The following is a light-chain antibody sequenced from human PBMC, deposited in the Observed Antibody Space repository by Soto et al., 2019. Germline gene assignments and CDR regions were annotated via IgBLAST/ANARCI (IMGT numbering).Light chain of an antibody. CDR1: QNVLNRANDKNY. V-gene: IGKV4-1*01. CDR2: WAS. J-gene: IGKJ4*01. Sequence: DIVMTQSPDSLAVSLGERATINCKSSQNVLNRANDKNYIAWYQQKPGQPPKLLIYWASTRESDVPDRFSGTGSATDFTLTTSSLQAGDVAVYSCQQYFNTPLTFGGGTKVEIK. CDR3: QQYFNTPLT.